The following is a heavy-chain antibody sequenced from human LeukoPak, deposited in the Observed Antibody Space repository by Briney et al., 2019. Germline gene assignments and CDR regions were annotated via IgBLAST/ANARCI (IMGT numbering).Heavy chain of an antibody. CDR2: IKQDGSEK. CDR1: GFTVSSTY. Sequence: GGSLRLSCAASGFTVSSTYMSWVRQAPGKGLEWVANIKQDGSEKYYVDSVKGRFTISRDNAKNSLYLQMNSLRAEDTAVYYCARDGGSSMGYFDYWGQGTLVTVSS. J-gene: IGHJ4*02. CDR3: ARDGGSSMGYFDY. D-gene: IGHD6-13*01. V-gene: IGHV3-7*01.